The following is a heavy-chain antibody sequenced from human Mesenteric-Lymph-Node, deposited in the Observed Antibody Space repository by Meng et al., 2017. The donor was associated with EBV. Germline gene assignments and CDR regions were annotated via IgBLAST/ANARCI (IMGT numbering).Heavy chain of an antibody. D-gene: IGHD6-19*01. Sequence: QVHLVQSGAGVKKPGSSVKVSCRASGGPFRSYTIGWVRQAPGQGLEWMGGIVPMFGTTNYAQKFQGRVTITADESTSTAYMEVRSLTSEDTAVYYCARPEQWVGAPPFDPWGQGTLVTVSS. J-gene: IGHJ5*02. CDR1: GGPFRSYT. CDR2: IVPMFGTT. V-gene: IGHV1-69*01. CDR3: ARPEQWVGAPPFDP.